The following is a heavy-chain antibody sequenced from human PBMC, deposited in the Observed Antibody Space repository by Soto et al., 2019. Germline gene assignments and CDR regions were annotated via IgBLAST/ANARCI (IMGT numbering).Heavy chain of an antibody. V-gene: IGHV3-30*18. CDR1: GFTFSSYG. CDR3: AKGIGDYDSSGYYSPFDY. Sequence: QVQLVESGGGVVQPGRSLRLSCAASGFTFSSYGMHWVRQAPGKGLEWVAVISYDGSNKYYADSVKGRFTISRDNSKNTLYLQMNSLRAEDTAVYYCAKGIGDYDSSGYYSPFDYWAREPWSPSPQ. J-gene: IGHJ4*02. D-gene: IGHD3-22*01. CDR2: ISYDGSNK.